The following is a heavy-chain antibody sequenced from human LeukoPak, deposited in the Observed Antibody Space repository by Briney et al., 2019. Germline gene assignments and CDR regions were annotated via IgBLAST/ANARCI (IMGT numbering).Heavy chain of an antibody. Sequence: GRSLRLSCAASGFTFSSYGMHWVRQAPGKGLEWVAVIWYDGSNKYYADSVKGRFTISRDNSKNTLYLQMNSLRAEDTAVYYCAGDQVWADSYGYWFYYWGQGTLVTVSS. CDR2: IWYDGSNK. V-gene: IGHV3-33*01. CDR3: AGDQVWADSYGYWFYY. J-gene: IGHJ4*02. CDR1: GFTFSSYG. D-gene: IGHD5-18*01.